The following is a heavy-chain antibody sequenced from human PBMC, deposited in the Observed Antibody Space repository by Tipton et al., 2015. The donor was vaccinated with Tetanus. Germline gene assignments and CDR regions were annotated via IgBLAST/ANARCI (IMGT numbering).Heavy chain of an antibody. D-gene: IGHD3-10*01. Sequence: SLRLSCEGSGFTFKNHGMYWVRHTPGKGLEWVALIWFDGSNPKYADSVRGRLTISRDNSKSTLFLQMNSLRVEDTAVYYCARGDLWFGESLDHLYDYRGQGTLVTVSS. CDR1: GFTFKNHG. J-gene: IGHJ4*02. CDR3: ARGDLWFGESLDHLYDY. V-gene: IGHV3-33*01. CDR2: IWFDGSNP.